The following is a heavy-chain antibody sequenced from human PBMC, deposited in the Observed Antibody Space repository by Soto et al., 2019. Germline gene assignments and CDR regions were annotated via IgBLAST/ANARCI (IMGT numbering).Heavy chain of an antibody. CDR3: SRDRRAYKMRNENYFYGMDV. CDR1: GGTFRTYA. J-gene: IGHJ6*02. CDR2: IIPAHDTP. V-gene: IGHV1-69*01. D-gene: IGHD1-1*01. Sequence: QVQLVQSGPEVKKPGSSVKVSCKASGGTFRTYAVSWVRRAPGHGLEWLGGIIPAHDTPNYAPRFEGRVTMTPDESTNTAYMELNSLTSDDTAVYYGSRDRRAYKMRNENYFYGMDVWGQGATVTVSS.